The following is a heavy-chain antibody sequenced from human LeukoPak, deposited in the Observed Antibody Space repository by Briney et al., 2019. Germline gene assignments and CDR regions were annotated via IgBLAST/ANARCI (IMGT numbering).Heavy chain of an antibody. CDR1: GGSFSDYY. J-gene: IGHJ5*02. CDR3: ARGPLRSGYYRPNWFDP. CDR2: INHSGST. V-gene: IGHV4-34*01. D-gene: IGHD3-3*01. Sequence: PSETLSLTCAVYGGSFSDYYWSWIRQPPGKGLEWIGEINHSGSTNYNPSLKSRVTISVDTSKNQFSLKLTSVTAADTAVYNCARGPLRSGYYRPNWFDPWGQGTLVTVSS.